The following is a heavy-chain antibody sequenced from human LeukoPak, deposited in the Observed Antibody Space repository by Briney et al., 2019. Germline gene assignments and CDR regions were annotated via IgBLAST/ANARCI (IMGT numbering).Heavy chain of an antibody. CDR3: ARGQVPAARGYNWFDP. V-gene: IGHV4-34*01. Sequence: SETLSLTCAVYGWSFNDYYLNWIHQPPGKWLECVGEINARGDTNFNPSLKSRVTISVDTSKSQFSLTLTSMIAADTAVYYCARGQVPAARGYNWFDPWGQGTLVTVSS. CDR1: GWSFNDYY. CDR2: INARGDT. D-gene: IGHD2-2*01. J-gene: IGHJ5*02.